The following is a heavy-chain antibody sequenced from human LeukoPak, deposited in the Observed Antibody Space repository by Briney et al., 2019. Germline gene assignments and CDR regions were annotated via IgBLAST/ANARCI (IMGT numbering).Heavy chain of an antibody. D-gene: IGHD6-19*01. CDR2: MNPNSGNT. J-gene: IGHJ6*02. Sequence: ASVKVSCKASGYTLTSYGINWVRRATGQGLEWVGWMNPNSGNTGYAQKFQGRVTMTRNTSISTAYMELSSLRSEDTAVYYCARGGSGWYYYYYGMDVWGQGTTVTVSS. CDR3: ARGGSGWYYYYYGMDV. CDR1: GYTLTSYG. V-gene: IGHV1-8*02.